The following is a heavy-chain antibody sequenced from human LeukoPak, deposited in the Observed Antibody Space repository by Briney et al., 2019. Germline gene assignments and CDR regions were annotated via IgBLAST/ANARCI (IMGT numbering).Heavy chain of an antibody. CDR1: GGTFSSYA. J-gene: IGHJ6*03. V-gene: IGHV1-69*06. CDR3: ARGGWFGEFPYYMDV. Sequence: ASVKVSCKASGGTFSSYAISWVRQAPGQGLEWMGGIIPIFGTANYAQKFQGRVTITADKSTSTAYMELSSLRSEDTAVYYCARGGWFGEFPYYMDVWGKGTTVTVSS. CDR2: IIPIFGTA. D-gene: IGHD3-10*01.